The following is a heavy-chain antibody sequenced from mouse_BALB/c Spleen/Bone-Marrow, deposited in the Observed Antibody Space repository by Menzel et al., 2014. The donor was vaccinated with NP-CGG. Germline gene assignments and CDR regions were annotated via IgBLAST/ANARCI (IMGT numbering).Heavy chain of an antibody. J-gene: IGHJ4*01. CDR1: GYTFTEYT. Sequence: VQLQQSGPELVKPGASVKISCKTSGYTFTEYTMHWVKRSHGKSLEWIGSINPNNGGINYNQKFKGKATLTVDKSSSTAYMELRSLTSEDSAVYYCARGDGYYVYAMDYWGQGTSVTVSS. CDR3: ARGDGYYVYAMDY. D-gene: IGHD2-3*01. CDR2: INPNNGGI. V-gene: IGHV1-18*01.